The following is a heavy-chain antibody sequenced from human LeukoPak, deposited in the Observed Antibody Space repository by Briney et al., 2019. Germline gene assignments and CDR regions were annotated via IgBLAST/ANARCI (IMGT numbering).Heavy chain of an antibody. V-gene: IGHV3-30*02. J-gene: IGHJ4*02. CDR1: GFTFRSYG. CDR2: IRYDGSKK. D-gene: IGHD3-22*01. Sequence: PGGSLRLSCAASGFTFRSYGMHWVRQAPDKGLEWVAFIRYDGSKKDYADSVKGRFTISRDNSKNTLYLQMNSLRAEDTAVYYCAKGGYSYDSSGHNYFDYWGQGSLVTVSS. CDR3: AKGGYSYDSSGHNYFDY.